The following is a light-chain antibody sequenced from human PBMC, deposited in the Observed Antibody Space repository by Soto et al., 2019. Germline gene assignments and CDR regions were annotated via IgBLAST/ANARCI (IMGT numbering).Light chain of an antibody. J-gene: IGLJ3*02. V-gene: IGLV2-8*01. Sequence: QSALTQPPSASGSPGHSVTISCPGASSDVGGNDYVSWYQHHPGKVPKLMIFEVNKRPSGVPHRFSGSKSGNTASLTVSGLQAEDEADYSCCSYVFAGSDYLVFGGGTKLTVL. CDR3: CSYVFAGSDYLV. CDR1: SSDVGGNDY. CDR2: EVN.